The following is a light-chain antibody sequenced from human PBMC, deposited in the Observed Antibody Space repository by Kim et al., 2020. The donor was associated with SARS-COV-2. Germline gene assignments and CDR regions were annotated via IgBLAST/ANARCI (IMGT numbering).Light chain of an antibody. Sequence: SSELTQDPAVSVALGQTVRITCQGDSLRTYYASWYQQKPGQAPALVIYAKNNRPSGIPDRLSGSSSGNTASLTITGAQAEDEADYYCKSRDTSGDRLVFGGGTKLTVL. J-gene: IGLJ2*01. CDR3: KSRDTSGDRLV. CDR2: AKN. CDR1: SLRTYY. V-gene: IGLV3-19*01.